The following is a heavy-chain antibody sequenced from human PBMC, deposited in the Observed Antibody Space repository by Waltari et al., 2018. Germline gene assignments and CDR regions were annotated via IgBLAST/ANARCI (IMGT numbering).Heavy chain of an antibody. CDR3: APGQPPVWFGELLYDY. CDR2: MNPTIGNP. V-gene: IGHV1-8*01. J-gene: IGHJ4*02. CDR1: GYTFTRND. D-gene: IGHD3-10*01. Sequence: QVQLVQSGAEVKKPGASVKVCCKAAGYTFTRNDINWVRQADGQGSEWMGWMNPTIGNPGSAQKFQGRVTMTRNTSISTAYMELSSLRSEDTAVYYWAPGQPPVWFGELLYDYWAREPWSPSPQ.